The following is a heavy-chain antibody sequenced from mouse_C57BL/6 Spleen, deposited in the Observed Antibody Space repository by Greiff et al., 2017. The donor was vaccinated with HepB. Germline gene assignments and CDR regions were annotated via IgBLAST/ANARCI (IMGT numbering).Heavy chain of an antibody. D-gene: IGHD1-1*01. CDR3: ARCGYYGSSPAWFAY. Sequence: EVQLQQSGPELVKPGASVKISCKASGYTFTDYYMNWVKQSHGKSLEWIGDINPNNGGTSYNQKFKGKATLTVDKSSSTAYMELRSLTSEDSAVYYCARCGYYGSSPAWFAYRGQGTLVTVSA. CDR1: GYTFTDYY. V-gene: IGHV1-26*01. CDR2: INPNNGGT. J-gene: IGHJ3*01.